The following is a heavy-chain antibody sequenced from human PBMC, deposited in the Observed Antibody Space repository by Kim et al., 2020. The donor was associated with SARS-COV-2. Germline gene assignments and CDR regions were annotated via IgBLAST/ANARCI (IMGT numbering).Heavy chain of an antibody. Sequence: SETLSLTCTVYCGSFSGYYWSWIRQPPGKGLEWIGEINHSGSTNYNPSLKSRVTISVDTSKNQFSLKLSSVTAADTAVYYCAREYVVPAARNAEFYFDYWGQGTLVTVSS. CDR3: AREYVVPAARNAEFYFDY. V-gene: IGHV4-34*01. J-gene: IGHJ4*02. CDR1: CGSFSGYY. D-gene: IGHD2-2*01. CDR2: INHSGST.